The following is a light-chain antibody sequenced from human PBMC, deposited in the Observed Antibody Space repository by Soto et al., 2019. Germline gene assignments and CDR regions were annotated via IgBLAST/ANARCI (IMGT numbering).Light chain of an antibody. J-gene: IGKJ1*01. CDR2: DAS. Sequence: DIQMTQSPSTLSASVGDRVTITCRASQSISSWVAWYQQKPGKAPKLLIYDASNLESGVPSRFSGSGSGTEFTLTISSLQPDDFATYYCQQYNSYSPRAFGQGTKVDIK. CDR3: QQYNSYSPRA. V-gene: IGKV1-5*01. CDR1: QSISSW.